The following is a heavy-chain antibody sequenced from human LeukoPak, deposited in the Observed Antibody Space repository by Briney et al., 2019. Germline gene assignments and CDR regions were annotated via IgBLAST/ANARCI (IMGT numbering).Heavy chain of an antibody. J-gene: IGHJ3*02. D-gene: IGHD3-9*01. V-gene: IGHV3-30*02. CDR1: GFTFSSYG. CDR3: AKEHYDILTADAFDI. CDR2: IRYDGSNK. Sequence: GGSLRLSCAASGFTFSSYGMHWVRQAPGKGLEWVAFIRYDGSNKYYADSVKGRFTISRDNSKNTLYLQMNSLRAEDTAVYYCAKEHYDILTADAFDIWGQGTMVTVSS.